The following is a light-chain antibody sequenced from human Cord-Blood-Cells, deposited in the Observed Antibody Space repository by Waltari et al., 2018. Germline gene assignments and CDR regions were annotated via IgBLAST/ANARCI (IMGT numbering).Light chain of an antibody. Sequence: QSALTQPPSASGSPGQSVTISCTGTSSDVGGYNYVSWYQQHPGKAPKLMIYEVSKRPSGVPDRFSGSKSGNTASLTVSGLQAEDEADYYYSSYAGSWVFGGGTKLTVL. CDR2: EVS. CDR1: SSDVGGYNY. CDR3: SSYAGSWV. V-gene: IGLV2-8*01. J-gene: IGLJ3*02.